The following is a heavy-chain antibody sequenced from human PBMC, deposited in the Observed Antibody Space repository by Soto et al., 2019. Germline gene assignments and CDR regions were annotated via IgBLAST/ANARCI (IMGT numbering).Heavy chain of an antibody. CDR2: FYWVDDK. CDR3: ALRSYSGILTGYLDY. V-gene: IGHV2-5*02. J-gene: IGHJ4*02. Sequence: QITLKESGPTLVKPTQPLTLTCTFSGFSLSTSGVGVGWIRQPPGKALEWLALFYWVDDKRYSPSLKSRLTITKDTSKDQVVLTMTNMDPVDTATYYCALRSYSGILTGYLDYWGQGTLVTVSS. CDR1: GFSLSTSGVG. D-gene: IGHD3-9*01.